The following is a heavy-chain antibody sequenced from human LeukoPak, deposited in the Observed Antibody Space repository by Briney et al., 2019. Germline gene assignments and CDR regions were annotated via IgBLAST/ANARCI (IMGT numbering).Heavy chain of an antibody. Sequence: YPSETLSLTRSVSGGSINSGGYYWSWIRQHPGKGLEWIGYIYYSGSTYYNPSLKSRVSILVDTSKNQFSLKLSSVTAADTAVYYCARRLQGYSNGGGGFDYWGQGTLVTVSS. D-gene: IGHD4-11*01. CDR1: GGSINSGGYY. CDR2: IYYSGST. V-gene: IGHV4-31*03. CDR3: ARRLQGYSNGGGGFDY. J-gene: IGHJ4*02.